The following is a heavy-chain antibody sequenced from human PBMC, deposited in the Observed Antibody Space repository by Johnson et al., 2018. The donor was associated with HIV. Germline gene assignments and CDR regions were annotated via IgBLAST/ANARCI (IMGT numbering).Heavy chain of an antibody. D-gene: IGHD3-22*01. V-gene: IGHV3-30*02. CDR2: LRYDGSNK. CDR1: GFSFSTYN. Sequence: QVQLVESGGGLVQPGGSLRLSCAASGFSFSTYNMHWVRHAPGRGLVWVAFLRYDGSNKYCADSVKGRFPISRDNSKNTLYLQMGSLRAEDTAVYYCAREGSYYDSSGYLPLDAFDIWGQGTVVTVSS. CDR3: AREGSYYDSSGYLPLDAFDI. J-gene: IGHJ3*02.